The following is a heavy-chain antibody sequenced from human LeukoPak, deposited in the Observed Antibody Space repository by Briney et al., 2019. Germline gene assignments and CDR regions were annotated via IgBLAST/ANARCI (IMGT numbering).Heavy chain of an antibody. Sequence: SETLSLTCTVSGGSISSYYWSWIRQPPGKGLEWIGYIYYSGSTNYNPSLKSRVTISVDTSKNQFSLKLSSVTAADTAVYYCARTYGYNWFDPWGQGTLVTVSS. CDR2: IYYSGST. D-gene: IGHD3-10*01. J-gene: IGHJ5*02. V-gene: IGHV4-59*01. CDR1: GGSISSYY. CDR3: ARTYGYNWFDP.